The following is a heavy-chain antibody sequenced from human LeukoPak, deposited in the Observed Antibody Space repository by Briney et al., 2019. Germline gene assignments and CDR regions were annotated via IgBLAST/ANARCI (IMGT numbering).Heavy chain of an antibody. D-gene: IGHD6-13*01. CDR3: ATSPSSSWFDY. CDR2: IYHSGST. Sequence: PSETLSLTCTVSGYSISSGYYWGWIRQPPGKGLEWIGSIYHSGSTYYNPSLKSRVTISVDTSKNHFSLKLSSVTAADTAVYYCATSPSSSWFDYWGQGTLVTVSS. CDR1: GYSISSGYY. V-gene: IGHV4-38-2*02. J-gene: IGHJ4*02.